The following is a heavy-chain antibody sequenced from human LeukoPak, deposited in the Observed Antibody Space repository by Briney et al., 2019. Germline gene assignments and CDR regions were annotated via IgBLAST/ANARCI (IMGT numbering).Heavy chain of an antibody. V-gene: IGHV3-74*01. D-gene: IGHD4-23*01. Sequence: GGSLRLSCAASGFTFSNYWMHWVRHVPGKGLVWVSHINSDGRIINYADSVKGRFTISRDNAKNTLYLQMTSLRAEDTAVYYCARALTVAAFFDYWGQGTLVTVS. CDR2: INSDGRII. J-gene: IGHJ4*02. CDR1: GFTFSNYW. CDR3: ARALTVAAFFDY.